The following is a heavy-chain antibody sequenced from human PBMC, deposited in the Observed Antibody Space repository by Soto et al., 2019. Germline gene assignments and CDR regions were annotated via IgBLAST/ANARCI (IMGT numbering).Heavy chain of an antibody. J-gene: IGHJ6*02. CDR3: ARLRYYGSGSYGGYYYGMDV. CDR1: GYTFTSYG. D-gene: IGHD3-10*01. V-gene: IGHV1-18*01. Sequence: QVQLVQSGAEVKKPGASVKVSCKASGYTFTSYGISWVRQAPGQGLEWMGWISAYNGNTNYAQKLQGRVTMTTDTSTSTAYMELRSLRSDDTAVYYCARLRYYGSGSYGGYYYGMDVWGQGTTVTVSS. CDR2: ISAYNGNT.